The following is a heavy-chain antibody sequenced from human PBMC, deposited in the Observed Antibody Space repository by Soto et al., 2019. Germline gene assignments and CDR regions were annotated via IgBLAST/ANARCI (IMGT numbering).Heavy chain of an antibody. Sequence: PSETLSLTCALYGGSFTGYFWSWIRQPPGKGLEWIGEINHSGSTNYNPSLKSRVSISIDTSKNQFSLKLSSVTAADTAVYYCARRARFDPWGPGTLVTVSS. CDR1: GGSFTGYF. CDR3: ARRARFDP. CDR2: INHSGST. J-gene: IGHJ5*02. V-gene: IGHV4-34*01. D-gene: IGHD6-6*01.